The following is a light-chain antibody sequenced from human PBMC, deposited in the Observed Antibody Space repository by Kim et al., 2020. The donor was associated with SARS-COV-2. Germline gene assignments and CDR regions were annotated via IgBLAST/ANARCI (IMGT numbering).Light chain of an antibody. CDR2: GTS. CDR3: LVVHNEAWV. J-gene: IGLJ3*02. V-gene: IGLV7-43*01. Sequence: PGRTGTLSYASNTEAVTSGDHPNWFQPKPGQPPRSLIYGTSNKHSWTPARFSGSLLGGKAALTVSGVQPEDEAEYYCLVVHNEAWVFGGGTQLTVL. CDR1: TEAVTSGDH.